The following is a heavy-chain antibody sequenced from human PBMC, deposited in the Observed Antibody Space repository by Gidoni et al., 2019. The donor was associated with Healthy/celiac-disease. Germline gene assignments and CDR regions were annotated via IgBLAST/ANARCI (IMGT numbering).Heavy chain of an antibody. CDR2: INPNSGGT. CDR1: GYTFTGYY. J-gene: IGHJ4*02. D-gene: IGHD1-26*01. CDR3: ASVEWEPSSGDWGVFDY. Sequence: QVQLVQSGAEVKKPGASVKVSCKASGYTFTGYYIQWVRQAPGQGLGWMGWINPNSGGTNYAQKFQGRVTMTRDTSISTAYMELSRLRSDDTAVYYCASVEWEPSSGDWGVFDYGGQGTLVTVSS. V-gene: IGHV1-2*02.